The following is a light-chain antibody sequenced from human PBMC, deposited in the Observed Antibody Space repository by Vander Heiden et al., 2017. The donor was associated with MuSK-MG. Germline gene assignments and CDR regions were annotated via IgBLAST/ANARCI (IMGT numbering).Light chain of an antibody. CDR3: HQRADWPPLT. CDR1: QSVGTF. CDR2: DAS. V-gene: IGKV3-11*01. J-gene: IGKJ4*01. Sequence: DTVLTQSPVTLFLSPGETATLSCRDSQSVGTFLSWYQQKPGQSPTLLIFDASKRAAGTPARFRGSGTGTDFTLTISGLEAEDFAVYYCHQRADWPPLTFGGGTKV.